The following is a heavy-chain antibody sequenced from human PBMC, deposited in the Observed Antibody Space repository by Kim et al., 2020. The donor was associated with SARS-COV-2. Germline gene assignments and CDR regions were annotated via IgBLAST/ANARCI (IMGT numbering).Heavy chain of an antibody. V-gene: IGHV4-59*09. CDR3: AGGVGFDP. D-gene: IGHD2-15*01. CDR2: YSGRT. J-gene: IGHJ5*02. Sequence: YSGRTNCNPSLKSRVTMSVDTSKKQWSLKLSSVTAADTAVYYCAGGVGFDPWGQGTLVTVSS.